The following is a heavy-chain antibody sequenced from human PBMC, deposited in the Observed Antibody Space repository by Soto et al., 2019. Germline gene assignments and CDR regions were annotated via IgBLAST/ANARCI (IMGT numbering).Heavy chain of an antibody. CDR3: AKDLSEDIVVVPAAMRVSVY. J-gene: IGHJ4*02. D-gene: IGHD2-2*01. CDR1: GFTFSSYA. Sequence: GGSLRFSCAASGFTFSSYAMSWVRQAPGKGLEWVSAISGSGGSTYYADSVKGRFTISRDNSKNTLYLQMNSLRAEDTAVYYCAKDLSEDIVVVPAAMRVSVYWGQGTLVTVSS. V-gene: IGHV3-23*01. CDR2: ISGSGGST.